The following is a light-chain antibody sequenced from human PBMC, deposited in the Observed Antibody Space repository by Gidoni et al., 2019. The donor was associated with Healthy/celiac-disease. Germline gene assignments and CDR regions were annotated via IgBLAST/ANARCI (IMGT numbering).Light chain of an antibody. V-gene: IGLV1-44*01. CDR1: SSNIGSNT. CDR3: AAWDDSLNGPV. CDR2: SNN. Sequence: QSVLTQPPSASGTPGQRVTISCSGSSSNIGSNTVNWYQQLPGPAPKLLIYSNNQRPSRVPDRFSGSKSGTSASLAISGLQSEDEADYYCAAWDDSLNGPVFGGGTKLTVL. J-gene: IGLJ3*02.